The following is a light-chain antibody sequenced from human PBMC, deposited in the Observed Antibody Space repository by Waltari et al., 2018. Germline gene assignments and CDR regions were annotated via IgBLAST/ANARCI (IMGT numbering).Light chain of an antibody. J-gene: IGLJ1*01. V-gene: IGLV2-14*03. CDR1: SSDVGGYNY. CDR2: DVS. CDR3: SSYTSRSTYV. Sequence: QSALTQPASVSGSPGQSITISCTGTSSDVGGYNYVSWYQQPPGKAPKVMIYDVSNRPAGVSNRFAGSKSGNTASRTISGLQAEDEADYYCSSYTSRSTYVFGTGTKVTVL.